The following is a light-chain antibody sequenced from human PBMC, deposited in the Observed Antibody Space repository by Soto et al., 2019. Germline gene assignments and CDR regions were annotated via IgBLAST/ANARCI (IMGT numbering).Light chain of an antibody. J-gene: IGKJ4*01. CDR3: QQLNSYPLT. CDR1: QSVSSSY. V-gene: IGKV3-20*01. CDR2: GAS. Sequence: EIVLTQSPGTLSLSPGERATLSCRASQSVSSSYLAWYQQKPGQAPRLLIYGASSRATGIPDRFSGSGSGTDFNLTISSLQPEHFATYYCQQLNSYPLTFGGGTKVDIK.